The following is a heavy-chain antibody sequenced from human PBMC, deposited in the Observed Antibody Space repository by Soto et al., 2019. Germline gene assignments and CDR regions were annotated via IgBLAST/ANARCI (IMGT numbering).Heavy chain of an antibody. CDR1: GFTFSSYE. CDR2: ISSSGSTI. D-gene: IGHD2-21*02. Sequence: VGSLRLSCAASGFTFSSYEMNWVRQAPGKGLEWVSYISSSGSTIYYADSVKGRFTISRDNAKNSLYLQMNGLRAEDTAVYYCARVRIVVVTTYPGDYYGMDVWGQGTTVTVSS. CDR3: ARVRIVVVTTYPGDYYGMDV. J-gene: IGHJ6*02. V-gene: IGHV3-48*03.